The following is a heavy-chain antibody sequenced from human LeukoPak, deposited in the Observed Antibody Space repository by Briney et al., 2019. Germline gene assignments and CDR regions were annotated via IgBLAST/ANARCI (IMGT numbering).Heavy chain of an antibody. CDR1: GYTLTELS. Sequence: ASVKVSRKVSGYTLTELSMHWVRQAPGKGLEWMGGFDPEDGETIYAQKFQGRVTMTEDTSTDTAYMELSSLRSEDTAVYYCATKLRGPPTENWFDPWGQGTLVTVSS. V-gene: IGHV1-24*01. CDR3: ATKLRGPPTENWFDP. J-gene: IGHJ5*01. D-gene: IGHD1-1*01. CDR2: FDPEDGET.